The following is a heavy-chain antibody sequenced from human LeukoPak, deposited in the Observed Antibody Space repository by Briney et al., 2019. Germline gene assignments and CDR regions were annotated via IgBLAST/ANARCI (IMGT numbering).Heavy chain of an antibody. V-gene: IGHV3-7*01. CDR3: ASDPFNIAAHDAFNF. J-gene: IGHJ3*01. D-gene: IGHD2-21*01. CDR1: GFTFSSYS. CDR2: INHDGSGK. Sequence: GGSLRLSCAASGFTFSSYSMSWVRQAPGKGLGWVANINHDGSGKYYVDSVKSRLTISRDNAKNPLYLQMNSLRVEDTAVYYCASDPFNIAAHDAFNFWGQGTAVTVSS.